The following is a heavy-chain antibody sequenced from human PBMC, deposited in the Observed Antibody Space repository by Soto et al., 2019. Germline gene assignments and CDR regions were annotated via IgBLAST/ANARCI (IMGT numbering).Heavy chain of an antibody. V-gene: IGHV4-39*01. CDR1: GGSISSSSYY. D-gene: IGHD3-3*01. CDR3: AQLLLEWLSLFFDY. Sequence: SENLSLTCTVPGGSISSSSYYWGWIRQPPGKGLEWIGSIYYSGSTSYNPSLKSRVTISVDTSKNQFSLKLSSVTAADTAVYYCAQLLLEWLSLFFDYWGQATLVTGSS. CDR2: IYYSGST. J-gene: IGHJ4*02.